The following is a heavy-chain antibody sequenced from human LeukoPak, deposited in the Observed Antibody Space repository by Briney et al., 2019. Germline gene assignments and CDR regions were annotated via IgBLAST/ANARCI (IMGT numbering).Heavy chain of an antibody. CDR1: GGSISSYY. CDR2: IYYSGST. D-gene: IGHD3-16*02. J-gene: IGHJ4*02. CDR3: ARVADMITFGGVIGPFNY. Sequence: SETLSLTCTVSGGSISSYYWSWIRQPPGKGLEWIGYIYYSGSTNYNPSLKSRVTISVDTSKNQFSLKLSSVTAADTAVYYCARVADMITFGGVIGPFNYWGQGTLVTVSS. V-gene: IGHV4-59*01.